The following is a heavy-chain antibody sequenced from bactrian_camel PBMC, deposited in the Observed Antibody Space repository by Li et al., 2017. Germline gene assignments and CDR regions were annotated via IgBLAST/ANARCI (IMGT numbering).Heavy chain of an antibody. CDR2: IYIGGHST. Sequence: HVQLVESGGGSVQAGGSLRLSCAASGYTYSSYCMGWFRQAPGKEREGVASIYIGGHSTTYADSVKGRFTISQDTAKNTVYLQMSNVKPEDTAMYYCAADLFPYGGTCSSGLGYWGQGTQVTVS. CDR1: GYTYSSYC. J-gene: IGHJ6*01. CDR3: AADLFPYGGTCSSGLGY. V-gene: IGHV3-3*01. D-gene: IGHD6*01.